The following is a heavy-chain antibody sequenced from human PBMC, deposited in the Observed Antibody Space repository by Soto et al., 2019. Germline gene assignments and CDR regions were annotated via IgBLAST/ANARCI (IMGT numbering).Heavy chain of an antibody. V-gene: IGHV4-59*01. CDR1: GGSISSYY. Sequence: CTVSGGSISSYYWSWIRQPPGKGLEWIGYIYYSGSTDYNPSLKSRVTISVDTSKNQFSLKLSSVTAADTAVYYCARTYYGGNDYWGQGTLVTVSS. D-gene: IGHD4-17*01. CDR2: IYYSGST. CDR3: ARTYYGGNDY. J-gene: IGHJ4*02.